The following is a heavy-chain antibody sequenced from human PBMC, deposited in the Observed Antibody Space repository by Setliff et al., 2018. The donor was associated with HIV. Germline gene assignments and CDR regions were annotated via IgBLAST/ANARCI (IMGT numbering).Heavy chain of an antibody. CDR1: GGSITNYY. CDR3: ARGGRSTVATWAWFDP. J-gene: IGHJ5*02. V-gene: IGHV4-59*12. D-gene: IGHD4-4*01. Sequence: SETLSLTCTVSGGSITNYYWSWIRQPPGKGLEWIGFIYYSGSTNYNPSLKSRVTISVDTSKHQFSLKLTSVTAADTAVYYCARGGRSTVATWAWFDPWGQGTLVTVSS. CDR2: IYYSGST.